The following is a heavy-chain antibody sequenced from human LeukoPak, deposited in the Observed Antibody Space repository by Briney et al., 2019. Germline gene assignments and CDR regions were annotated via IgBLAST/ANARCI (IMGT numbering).Heavy chain of an antibody. CDR3: ARLSAAVHLGAFDL. D-gene: IGHD3-3*01. Sequence: SETLSLTCAVSGVSISPYYWAWIRQPPGKGLEWIGYIHTSGSNNQYPSLKSRVTISVDKSKNHFSLRLTSVTAAYTAVYYCARLSAAVHLGAFDLWGQGTMVTVSS. CDR2: IHTSGSN. V-gene: IGHV4-4*09. J-gene: IGHJ3*01. CDR1: GVSISPYY.